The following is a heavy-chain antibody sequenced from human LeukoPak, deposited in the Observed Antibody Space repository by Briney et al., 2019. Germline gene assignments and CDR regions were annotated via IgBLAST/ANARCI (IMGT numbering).Heavy chain of an antibody. CDR3: ARGGYGSGSYGRDNWFDP. CDR2: IYHSGST. Sequence: SQTLSLTCAVSGGSISSGGYSWSWIRQPPGKGLEWIGYIYHSGSTYYNPSLKSRVTILVDRSKNQFSLKLSSVTAADTAVYYCARGGYGSGSYGRDNWFDPWGQGTLVTVSS. J-gene: IGHJ5*02. V-gene: IGHV4-30-2*01. D-gene: IGHD3-10*01. CDR1: GGSISSGGYS.